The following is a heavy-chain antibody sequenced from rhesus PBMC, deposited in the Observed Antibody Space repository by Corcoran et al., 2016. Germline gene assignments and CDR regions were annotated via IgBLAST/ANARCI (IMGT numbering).Heavy chain of an antibody. Sequence: QLQLQESGPGLVKPSETLSLTCAVYGGSISGYYYWSWIRQPPGKGLEWIGYIYGNSASTNYNPSLKNRVTMSKDTSKNQFSLKLSSVTAADTAVYYCARDRRFSSGWLFDYWGQGVLVTVSS. CDR2: IYGNSAST. D-gene: IGHD6-31*01. V-gene: IGHV4-73*01. CDR1: GGSISGYYY. CDR3: ARDRRFSSGWLFDY. J-gene: IGHJ4*01.